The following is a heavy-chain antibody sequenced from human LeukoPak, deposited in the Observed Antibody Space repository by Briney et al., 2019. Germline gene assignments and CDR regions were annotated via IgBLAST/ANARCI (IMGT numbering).Heavy chain of an antibody. CDR2: INPSGGST. V-gene: IGHV1-46*01. CDR3: ARVKVGSNYVAPELDY. Sequence: GASVKVSCRASGYTFTSYYMHWVRQAPGQGLEWMGIINPSGGSTSYAQKFQGRVTMTRDMSTSTVYMELSSLRSEDTAVYYCARVKVGSNYVAPELDYWGQGTLVTVSS. CDR1: GYTFTSYY. J-gene: IGHJ4*02. D-gene: IGHD4/OR15-4a*01.